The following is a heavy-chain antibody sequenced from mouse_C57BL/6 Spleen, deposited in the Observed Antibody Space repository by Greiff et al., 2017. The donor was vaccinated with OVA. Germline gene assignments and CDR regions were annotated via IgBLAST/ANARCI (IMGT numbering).Heavy chain of an antibody. CDR3: ARRGAIYYDLFDY. Sequence: VQLQQSGAELMKPGASVKLSCKATGYTFTGYWIEWVKQRPGHGLEWIGEIFPGSGSTNYNEKFKGKATFTADTSSNPAYMQLSSLTTEDSANYNCARRGAIYYDLFDYWGQGTTRTVSS. V-gene: IGHV1-9*01. J-gene: IGHJ2*01. CDR2: IFPGSGST. D-gene: IGHD2-4*01. CDR1: GYTFTGYW.